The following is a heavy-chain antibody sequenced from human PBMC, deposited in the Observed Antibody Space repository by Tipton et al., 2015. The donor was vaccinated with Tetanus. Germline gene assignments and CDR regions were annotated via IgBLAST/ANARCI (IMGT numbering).Heavy chain of an antibody. D-gene: IGHD2-15*01. V-gene: IGHV5-51*01. CDR1: GYNFSHYS. CDR3: ARRRSAVLGGSYHWYFDL. J-gene: IGHJ2*01. Sequence: QLVQSGADVKKPGESLKISCQGYGYNFSHYSIGWVRQMPGKGLEWMGIVDPRDSGATYGPSFQGQVTISTDKSISTAYVQWGSLQASDTAIYYCARRRSAVLGGSYHWYFDLWGRGTLVTVSS. CDR2: VDPRDSGA.